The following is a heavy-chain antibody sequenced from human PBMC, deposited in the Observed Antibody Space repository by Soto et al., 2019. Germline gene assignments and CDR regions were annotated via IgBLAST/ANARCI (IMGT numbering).Heavy chain of an antibody. V-gene: IGHV3-66*01. D-gene: IGHD5-18*01. Sequence: EVQLVESGGGLVQPGGSLRLSCAVSGFTVRSNYMSWVRQAPGKGLEWVSIIYSGGSTYYADSVKGRVTISRDNSKNTLYLQMSSLRAEDTAVYYCAGIRPPLYWGQGTLVTVSS. CDR1: GFTVRSNY. CDR2: IYSGGST. J-gene: IGHJ4*02. CDR3: AGIRPPLY.